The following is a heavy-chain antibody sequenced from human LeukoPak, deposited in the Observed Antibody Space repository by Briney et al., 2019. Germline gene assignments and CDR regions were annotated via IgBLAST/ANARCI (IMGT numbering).Heavy chain of an antibody. Sequence: QPGGSLRLSCAASGFTVSSNYMSWVRQAPGKGLEWVSVIYSGGSTYYADSVKGRFTISRDNSKNTLYLQMNSLRAEDTAVYYCARDYGDAYYYYGMDVWGQGTTVTVSS. V-gene: IGHV3-53*01. CDR2: IYSGGST. CDR1: GFTVSSNY. D-gene: IGHD7-27*01. J-gene: IGHJ6*02. CDR3: ARDYGDAYYYYGMDV.